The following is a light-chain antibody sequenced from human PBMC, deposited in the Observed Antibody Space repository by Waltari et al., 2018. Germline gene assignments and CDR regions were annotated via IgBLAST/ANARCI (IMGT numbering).Light chain of an antibody. J-gene: IGKJ5*01. Sequence: DIQLTQSPSFLSASVGDRVTITCRASQGTNNYLAWYQQKPGKAPNLLIYGTSTLQSGVPSRFSGSQSGTEFTLTNSSLQPEDFATYYCQQFKSFLFTFGQGTRLDIK. CDR3: QQFKSFLFT. V-gene: IGKV1-9*01. CDR1: QGTNNY. CDR2: GTS.